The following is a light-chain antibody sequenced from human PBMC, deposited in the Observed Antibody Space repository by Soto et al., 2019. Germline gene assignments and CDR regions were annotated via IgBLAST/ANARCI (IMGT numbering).Light chain of an antibody. CDR2: GAS. CDR1: QSVSSN. Sequence: EIVMTQSPATLSVSPGERATLSCRASQSVSSNLAWYQQKPGQAPTFLIYGASARATGIPARFSGSGSGTEFTLTISSLQSEDFAVYYCQHYNNWPFTFGQGTKLESK. V-gene: IGKV3-15*01. J-gene: IGKJ2*01. CDR3: QHYNNWPFT.